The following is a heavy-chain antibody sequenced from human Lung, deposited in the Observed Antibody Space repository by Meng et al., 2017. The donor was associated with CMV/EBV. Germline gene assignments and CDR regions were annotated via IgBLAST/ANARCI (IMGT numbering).Heavy chain of an antibody. J-gene: IGHJ6*02. CDR2: IRYDEKTK. V-gene: IGHV3-30*02. CDR1: GFNFRIYG. Sequence: GESXKIPXATSGFNFRIYGMHWVRQLPGKGLEWVAFIRYDEKTKYYVDSVKGRFTISRDNSKNTPYLQMNSLRVEDTAVYYCAKDRCSSTSCRYYYYDRDVWGQGTXVTVSS. CDR3: AKDRCSSTSCRYYYYDRDV. D-gene: IGHD2-2*01.